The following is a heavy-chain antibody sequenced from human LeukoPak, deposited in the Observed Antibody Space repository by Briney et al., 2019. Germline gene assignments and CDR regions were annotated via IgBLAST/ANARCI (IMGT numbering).Heavy chain of an antibody. J-gene: IGHJ6*02. V-gene: IGHV3-48*03. Sequence: GGSLRLSCAASGFTFSSYEMNWVRRAPGKGLEWVSYISSSGSTIYYADSVKGRFTISRDNAKNSLYLQMNSLRAEDTAVYYCARDGSVVYYYYGMDVWGQGTTVTVSS. CDR3: ARDGSVVYYYYGMDV. CDR2: ISSSGSTI. CDR1: GFTFSSYE. D-gene: IGHD1-26*01.